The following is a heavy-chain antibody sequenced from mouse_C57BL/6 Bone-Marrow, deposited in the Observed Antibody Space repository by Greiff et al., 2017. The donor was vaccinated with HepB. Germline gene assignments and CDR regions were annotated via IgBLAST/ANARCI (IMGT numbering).Heavy chain of an antibody. CDR3: AREGYGTPYWYFDV. CDR2: IYPRSGNT. V-gene: IGHV1-81*01. J-gene: IGHJ1*03. D-gene: IGHD2-10*02. CDR1: GYTFTSYG. Sequence: VQLQQSGAELARPGASVKLSCKASGYTFTSYGISWVKQRTGQGLEWIGEIYPRSGNTYYNEKFKGKATLTADKSSSTAYMELRSLTSEDSAVYFCAREGYGTPYWYFDVCGTGTTVTVSS.